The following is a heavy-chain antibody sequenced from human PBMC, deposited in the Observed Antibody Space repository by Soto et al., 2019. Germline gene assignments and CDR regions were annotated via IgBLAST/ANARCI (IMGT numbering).Heavy chain of an antibody. D-gene: IGHD2-15*01. J-gene: IGHJ4*02. Sequence: ASVKVSCKVSGYTLTELSMHWVRQAPGKGLEWMGGFDPEDGETIYAQKFQGRVTMTEDTSTDTAYMELSSLRSGDTAVYYCATGRPIVVVVAAIPNFDYWGQGTLVTVSS. CDR3: ATGRPIVVVVAAIPNFDY. CDR2: FDPEDGET. CDR1: GYTLTELS. V-gene: IGHV1-24*01.